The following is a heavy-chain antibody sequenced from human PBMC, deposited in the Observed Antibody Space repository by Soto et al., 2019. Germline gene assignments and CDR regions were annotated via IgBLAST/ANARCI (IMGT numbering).Heavy chain of an antibody. CDR2: INPGNGNT. CDR3: ARGGYFDTIGYSREYFQH. CDR1: GYTFTSYG. J-gene: IGHJ1*01. V-gene: IGHV1-3*01. D-gene: IGHD3-22*01. Sequence: ASVKVSCKASGYTFTSYGINWVRQAPGRGLEWMGWINPGNGNTKYSQQFQGRVIIDRDTSASTAYMELSSLRSEDTAVYYCARGGYFDTIGYSREYFQHWGQGTPVTVSS.